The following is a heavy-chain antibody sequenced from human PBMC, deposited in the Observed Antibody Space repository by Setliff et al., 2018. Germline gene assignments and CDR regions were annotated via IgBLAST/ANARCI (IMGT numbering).Heavy chain of an antibody. CDR2: VRFDGSYK. J-gene: IGHJ4*02. Sequence: GESLKISCAASGFVFGAYGMHWVRQAPGKGLDWVASVRFDGSYKVYADSVKGRFTISRDNSENTLFLQMTSLRPEDTGIYYCAKVKKPLIRGSGFDYWGRGTLVTVSS. CDR1: GFVFGAYG. CDR3: AKVKKPLIRGSGFDY. V-gene: IGHV3-30*02. D-gene: IGHD2-8*01.